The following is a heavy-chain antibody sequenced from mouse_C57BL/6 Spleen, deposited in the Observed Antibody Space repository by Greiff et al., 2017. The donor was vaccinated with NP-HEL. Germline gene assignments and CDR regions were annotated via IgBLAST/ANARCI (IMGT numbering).Heavy chain of an antibody. CDR1: GFTFSSYA. CDR2: ISDGGSYT. CDR3: ARDRCGDY. V-gene: IGHV5-4*01. J-gene: IGHJ4*01. Sequence: EVKLVESGGGLVKPGGSLKLSCAASGFTFSSYAMSWVRQTPEKRLEWVATISDGGSYTYYPDNVKGRFTISRDNAKNNLYLQMSHLKSEDTAMYYCARDRCGDYWGQGTSVTVSS.